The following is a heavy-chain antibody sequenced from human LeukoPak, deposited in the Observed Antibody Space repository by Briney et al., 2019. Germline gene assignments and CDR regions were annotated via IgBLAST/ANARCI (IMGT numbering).Heavy chain of an antibody. CDR2: IKQDGSDK. D-gene: IGHD1-26*01. V-gene: IGHV3-7*02. Sequence: GGSLRLSCTASGFTFRSYWMTWVRQAPGKGLEWVANIKQDGSDKNYVDSVKGRFTISRDNAKNSLYLEMNSRRVEDTAVYYCAKNGGSHDYWGQGTLVTVSS. CDR3: AKNGGSHDY. J-gene: IGHJ4*02. CDR1: GFTFRSYW.